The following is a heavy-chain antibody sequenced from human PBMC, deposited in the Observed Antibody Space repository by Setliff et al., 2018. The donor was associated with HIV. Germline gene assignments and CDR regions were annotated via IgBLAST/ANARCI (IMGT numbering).Heavy chain of an antibody. D-gene: IGHD6-6*01. J-gene: IGHJ4*02. V-gene: IGHV4-38-2*01. Sequence: SETLSLTCGVSGYSISSGYYWGWIRQPPGKGLEWIGYIYHSGGTYYNPSLKSRLTMSIDTSKNQFSLKLTSVTAADTAVYYCARAGSAAASPLDYWGQGTLVTVSS. CDR3: ARAGSAAASPLDY. CDR2: IYHSGGT. CDR1: GYSISSGYY.